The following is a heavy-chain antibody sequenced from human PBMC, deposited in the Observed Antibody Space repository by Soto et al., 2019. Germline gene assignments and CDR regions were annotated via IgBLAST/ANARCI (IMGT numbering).Heavy chain of an antibody. Sequence: QVQLQESGPGLVKPSQTLSVTCTVSGDSITSSPYYWSWVRQLPGRGLEWIGYIYFRGNSYYNPSLKSRVTISLDRSKNQFSLELNSVTAADTAVYYCATSGGSNSWYGVFDFWGQGTLVNVSS. CDR3: ATSGGSNSWYGVFDF. CDR1: GDSITSSPYY. J-gene: IGHJ4*02. CDR2: IYFRGNS. D-gene: IGHD2-15*01. V-gene: IGHV4-30-4*01.